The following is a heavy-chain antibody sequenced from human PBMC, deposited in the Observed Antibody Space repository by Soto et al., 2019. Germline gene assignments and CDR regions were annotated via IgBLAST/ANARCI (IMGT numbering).Heavy chain of an antibody. D-gene: IGHD5-12*01. CDR3: ARGNHRWLQLWYFDL. V-gene: IGHV1-69*12. J-gene: IGHJ2*01. CDR2: IIPIFGTV. CDR1: GGTFSNYP. Sequence: QVQLVQSGAEVKKPGSSVKVSCKASGGTFSNYPISWVRQAPGQGLEWMGGIIPIFGTVNYAQKFQGRVTIXXDXRXXTAYMELSSLRSEDTAVYYCARGNHRWLQLWYFDLWGRGTLVTVSS.